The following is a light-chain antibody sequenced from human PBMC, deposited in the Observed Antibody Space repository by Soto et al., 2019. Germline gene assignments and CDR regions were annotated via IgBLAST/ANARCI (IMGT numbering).Light chain of an antibody. Sequence: QSVLTQPPSASGSPGQSVTISCPGTSSDVGGYDYVSWYQQHPGKAPKLMIYEVTIRPSGVSDRFSGSKSGNTASLTVSGLQAEDEADYYCSSYTGGNPSYVFGTGTKGTVL. V-gene: IGLV2-8*01. CDR3: SSYTGGNPSYV. CDR2: EVT. J-gene: IGLJ1*01. CDR1: SSDVGGYDY.